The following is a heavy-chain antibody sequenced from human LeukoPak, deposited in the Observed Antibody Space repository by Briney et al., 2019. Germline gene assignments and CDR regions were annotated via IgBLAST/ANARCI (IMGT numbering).Heavy chain of an antibody. V-gene: IGHV4-59*01. J-gene: IGHJ6*02. D-gene: IGHD4-11*01. CDR3: ARDRKIPVTLYYYGMDV. CDR1: GGSISSYY. Sequence: SETLSLTCTVSGGSISSYYWSWIRQPPGKGLEWIGYIYYSGSTNYNPSLKSRVTISVDTSKNQLSLKLSSVTAADTAVYYCARDRKIPVTLYYYGMDVWGQGTTVTVSS. CDR2: IYYSGST.